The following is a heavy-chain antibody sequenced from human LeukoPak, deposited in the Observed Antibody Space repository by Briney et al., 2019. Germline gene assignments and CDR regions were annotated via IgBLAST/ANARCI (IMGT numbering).Heavy chain of an antibody. V-gene: IGHV4-39*02. CDR2: IYYSGNT. CDR1: GDSISTSDSY. J-gene: IGHJ5*02. Sequence: PSETLSLTCTVSGDSISTSDSYWGWIRQPPGKGLEWIGSIYYSGNTYYNASLKSRVTISVDTSKNQFSLKLTSVTAADTAVYYCAREGPRREFGKLIVGFRGWLDPWGQGTLVTVSS. CDR3: AREGPRREFGKLIVGFRGWLDP. D-gene: IGHD3-16*02.